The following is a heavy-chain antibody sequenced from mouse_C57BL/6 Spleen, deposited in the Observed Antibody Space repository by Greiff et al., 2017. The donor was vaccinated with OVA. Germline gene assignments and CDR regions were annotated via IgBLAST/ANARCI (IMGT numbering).Heavy chain of an antibody. CDR2: ISSGGSYT. V-gene: IGHV5-6*01. CDR3: ARHGASDYSNQEFAY. CDR1: GFTFSSYG. D-gene: IGHD2-5*01. Sequence: EVMLVESGGDLVKPGGSLKLSCAASGFTFSSYGMSWVRQTPDKRLEWVATISSGGSYTYYPDSVKGRFTISRDNAKNTLYLQMSSLKSEDTAMYYCARHGASDYSNQEFAYWGQGTLVTVSA. J-gene: IGHJ3*01.